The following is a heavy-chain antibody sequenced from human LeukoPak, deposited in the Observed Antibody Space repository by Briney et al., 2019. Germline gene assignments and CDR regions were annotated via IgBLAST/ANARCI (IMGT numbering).Heavy chain of an antibody. V-gene: IGHV3-23*01. CDR3: AKGARAYGTTGWFDP. D-gene: IGHD1-1*01. Sequence: PGGTLRLSCAASGFTFSSYGMSWVRQAPGKGLEWVSAISGSGGSTYYADSVKGRFTISRDNSKNTLYLQMNSLRAADTAVYYCAKGARAYGTTGWFDPWGQGTLVTVSS. CDR2: ISGSGGST. CDR1: GFTFSSYG. J-gene: IGHJ5*02.